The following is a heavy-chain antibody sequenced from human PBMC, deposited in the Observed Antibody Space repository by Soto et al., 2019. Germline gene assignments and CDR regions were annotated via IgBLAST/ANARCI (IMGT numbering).Heavy chain of an antibody. V-gene: IGHV4-31*03. CDR2: IYYSGNT. CDR1: GGCICSGGDS. CDR3: TFGYRGYPEKFDY. D-gene: IGHD5-12*01. Sequence: SESMALTSTVSGGCICSGGDSGTWIRQHPGKGLEWIGYIYYSGNTYYNPSLKSRVTLLVDTFKNQFSLKLSSRTAADTSMYYCTFGYRGYPEKFDYWGQGTLVTVSS. J-gene: IGHJ4*02.